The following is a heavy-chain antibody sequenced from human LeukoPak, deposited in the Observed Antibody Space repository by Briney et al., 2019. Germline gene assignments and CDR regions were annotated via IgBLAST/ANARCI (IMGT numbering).Heavy chain of an antibody. CDR2: ISSRGDNT. CDR3: AKGPRPDLSVAHTVEN. CDR1: GFTFSSCS. J-gene: IGHJ4*02. V-gene: IGHV3-23*01. D-gene: IGHD6-19*01. Sequence: GGSLILFCGASGFTFSSCSMSWVRQAPGRGLEWVSSISSRGDNTYDADSVKGRFTISRDNSKNSLYLQMDSLRAEDTAVYYCAKGPRPDLSVAHTVENWGQGTLVTVSS.